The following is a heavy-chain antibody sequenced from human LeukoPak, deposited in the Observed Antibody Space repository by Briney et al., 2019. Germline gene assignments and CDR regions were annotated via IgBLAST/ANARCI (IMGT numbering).Heavy chain of an antibody. J-gene: IGHJ3*02. CDR3: ARVSPYYFDSGGYPTVSYPFDT. CDR2: FYSDTNT. D-gene: IGHD3-22*01. V-gene: IGHV3-53*01. Sequence: GGSLRLSCAASGFTVSSTYMSWVRQPPGKGLEWVSVFYSDTNTNFADSVKGRFTISRDTSKNTLYLQMNSLRAEDTAVYYCARVSPYYFDSGGYPTVSYPFDTWGQGTMVTVSS. CDR1: GFTVSSTY.